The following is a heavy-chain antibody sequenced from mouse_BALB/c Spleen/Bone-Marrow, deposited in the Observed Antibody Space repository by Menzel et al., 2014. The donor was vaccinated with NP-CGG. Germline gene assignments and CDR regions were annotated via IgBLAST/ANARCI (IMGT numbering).Heavy chain of an antibody. Sequence: EVQRVESGGGLVKPGGSLKLSCAASGFTFSSYAMSWVRQTPEKRLEWVASISSGGSTYYPDSVKGRFTISRDNARNILYLQMSSLRSEDTAVYYCARGGFRGLDYWGQGTTLTVSS. CDR1: GFTFSSYA. CDR2: ISSGGST. CDR3: ARGGFRGLDY. V-gene: IGHV5-6-5*01. J-gene: IGHJ2*01.